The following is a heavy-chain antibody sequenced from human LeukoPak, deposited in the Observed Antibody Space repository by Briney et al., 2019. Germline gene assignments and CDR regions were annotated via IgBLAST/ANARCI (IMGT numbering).Heavy chain of an antibody. J-gene: IGHJ5*02. CDR1: GGTFSSYA. V-gene: IGHV1-69*06. CDR2: IIPIFGTA. Sequence: SVKVSCKASGGTFSSYAISWARQAPGQGLEWMGGIIPIFGTANYAQKFQGRVTITADKSTSTAYMELSSLRSEDTAVYYCASQAGGYSSSWYDWFDPWGQGTLVTVSS. D-gene: IGHD6-13*01. CDR3: ASQAGGYSSSWYDWFDP.